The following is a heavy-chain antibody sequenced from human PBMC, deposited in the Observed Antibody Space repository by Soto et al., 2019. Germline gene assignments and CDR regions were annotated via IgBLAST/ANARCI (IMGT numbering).Heavy chain of an antibody. V-gene: IGHV1-18*01. CDR2: ISAYNGNT. Sequence: VASVKVSCKASGYTFTSYGISWVRQAPGQGLEWMGWISAYNGNTNYAQKLQGRVTMTTDTSTSTAYMELRSLRSDDTAVYYCARAYSNDYYYYYYYGMDVWGQGTTVTVSS. J-gene: IGHJ6*02. CDR3: ARAYSNDYYYYYYYGMDV. CDR1: GYTFTSYG. D-gene: IGHD4-4*01.